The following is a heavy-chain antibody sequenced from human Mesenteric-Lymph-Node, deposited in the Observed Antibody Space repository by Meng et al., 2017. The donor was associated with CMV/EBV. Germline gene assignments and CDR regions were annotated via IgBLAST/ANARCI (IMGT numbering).Heavy chain of an antibody. CDR2: INAYNDNT. V-gene: IGHV1-18*01. Sequence: ASGYTFSSFGICWVRQDPGQGLEWMGWINAYNDNTNYAQKFQGRVTMTTDTSTSTAYMELRSLRSDDTAVYYCAGAYGSGTYDLVGYWGQGTLVTVSS. CDR3: AGAYGSGTYDLVGY. J-gene: IGHJ4*02. D-gene: IGHD3-10*01. CDR1: GYTFSSFG.